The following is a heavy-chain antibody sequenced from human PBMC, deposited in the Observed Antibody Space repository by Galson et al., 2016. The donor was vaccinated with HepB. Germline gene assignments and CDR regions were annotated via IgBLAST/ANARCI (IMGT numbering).Heavy chain of an antibody. D-gene: IGHD3-22*01. CDR1: GFTFSSYG. Sequence: SLRLSCAASGFTFSSYGMHWVRQAPGKGLEWVAVISYDGSDKYYADSVKGRFTISRDNSKNTLYLQINSLRPEDTAVYYCAKDRRYYDSSGYFWEGYYYDGMDVWRQGTTVTVSS. J-gene: IGHJ6*02. V-gene: IGHV3-30*18. CDR3: AKDRRYYDSSGYFWEGYYYDGMDV. CDR2: ISYDGSDK.